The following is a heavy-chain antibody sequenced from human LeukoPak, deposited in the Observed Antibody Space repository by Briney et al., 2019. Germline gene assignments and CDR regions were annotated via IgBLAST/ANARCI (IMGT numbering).Heavy chain of an antibody. V-gene: IGHV4-39*07. CDR1: GGSISSGSYY. CDR2: IYYSGST. CDR3: ARSRAFNSGAFDP. D-gene: IGHD1-26*01. J-gene: IGHJ5*02. Sequence: PSETLSLTCAVSGGSISSGSYYWAWVRQPPGKGLEWIGSIYYSGSTYYSVFLKSRVTIFADMSKNQFSLKLTYVTAADTAVYYCARSRAFNSGAFDPWGQGSLVTVSS.